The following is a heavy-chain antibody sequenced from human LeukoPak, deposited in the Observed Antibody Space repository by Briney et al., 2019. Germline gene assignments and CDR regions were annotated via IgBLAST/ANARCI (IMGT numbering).Heavy chain of an antibody. D-gene: IGHD3-10*01. CDR2: ISSSSSTI. V-gene: IGHV3-48*04. CDR3: ARDIGMVRPRGDSY. J-gene: IGHJ4*02. Sequence: GGSLRLSCAASGFTFSSYSMDWVRQAPGKGLEWVSYISSSSSTIYYADSVKGRFTISRDNAKNSLYLQMNSLRAEDTAVYYCARDIGMVRPRGDSYWGQGTLVTVSS. CDR1: GFTFSSYS.